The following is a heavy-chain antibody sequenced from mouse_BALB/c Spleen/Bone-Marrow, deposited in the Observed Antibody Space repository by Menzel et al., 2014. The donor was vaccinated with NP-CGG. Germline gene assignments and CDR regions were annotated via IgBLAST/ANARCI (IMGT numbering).Heavy chain of an antibody. CDR3: ARVGLRLPYYFDY. V-gene: IGHV1S126*01. D-gene: IGHD1-2*01. CDR1: GYSFTSYW. CDR2: IDPSDSET. J-gene: IGHJ2*01. Sequence: VQLVESGPQVVRPGASVKISCKASGYSFTSYWMHWVKQRPGQGLEWIGMIDPSDSETRLNQKFKDKATLTVDKSSSTAYMQLSSPTSEDSAVYYCARVGLRLPYYFDYWGQGPTRTVAS.